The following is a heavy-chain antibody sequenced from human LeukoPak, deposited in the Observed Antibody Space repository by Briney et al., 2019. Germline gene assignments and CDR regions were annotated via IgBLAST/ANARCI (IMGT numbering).Heavy chain of an antibody. CDR2: SNPSGDST. CDR1: GYTFTNYY. Sequence: ASVKVSCKASGYTFTNYYIHWVRQAPGHGLEWLGISNPSGDSTNYAQKFQGRVTMTRDTSTSTVYMDLSSLRSEDTAVYYCARWTTTFLDYWGQGPLVTASS. J-gene: IGHJ4*02. V-gene: IGHV1-46*01. D-gene: IGHD1-1*01. CDR3: ARWTTTFLDY.